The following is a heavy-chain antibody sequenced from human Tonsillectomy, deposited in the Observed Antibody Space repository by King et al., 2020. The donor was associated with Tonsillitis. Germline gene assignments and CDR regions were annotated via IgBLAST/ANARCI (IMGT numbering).Heavy chain of an antibody. CDR2: VYSAGSS. CDR3: ATSRLRFLEWSAYGFDV. Sequence: VQLVESGGGLVQPGGSLRLSCAASDFAVSRNYMSWVRLAPGKGLEWVSVVYSAGSSYYADSVKGRFTISRHASKNTLYLQMNRLQREDTAVYYCATSRLRFLEWSAYGFDVWGQGPTVTVSS. CDR1: DFAVSRNY. D-gene: IGHD3-3*01. V-gene: IGHV3-53*04. J-gene: IGHJ6*02.